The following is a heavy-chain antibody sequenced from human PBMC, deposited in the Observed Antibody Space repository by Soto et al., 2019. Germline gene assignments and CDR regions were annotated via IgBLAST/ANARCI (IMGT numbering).Heavy chain of an antibody. CDR3: ARDTGYSGSYLNYYYYHGMDV. V-gene: IGHV1-69*12. CDR2: IIPIFGTA. CDR1: GGTFSSYA. D-gene: IGHD1-26*01. J-gene: IGHJ6*02. Sequence: QVQLVQSGAEVKKPGSSVKVSCKASGGTFSSYAISWVRQAPGQGLEWMGGIIPIFGTANYAQKFQGRVTITADESTSTAYMELSSLRSQDTAVYYCARDTGYSGSYLNYYYYHGMDVWGQGTTVTVSS.